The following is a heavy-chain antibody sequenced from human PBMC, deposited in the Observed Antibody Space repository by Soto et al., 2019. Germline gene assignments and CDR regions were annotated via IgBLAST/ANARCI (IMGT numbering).Heavy chain of an antibody. J-gene: IGHJ6*03. D-gene: IGHD3-3*01. CDR2: IYSGGST. V-gene: IGHV3-53*04. Sequence: EGSLRLSFAASGFTVSSNYMSWVRQAPGKGLEWVSVIYSGGSTYYADSVKGRFTISRHNSKNTLYLQMNSLRAKDTAVYYCARGSFDYDFWSGYYIPYYYYYMDVWGKGTTVTVSS. CDR1: GFTVSSNY. CDR3: ARGSFDYDFWSGYYIPYYYYYMDV.